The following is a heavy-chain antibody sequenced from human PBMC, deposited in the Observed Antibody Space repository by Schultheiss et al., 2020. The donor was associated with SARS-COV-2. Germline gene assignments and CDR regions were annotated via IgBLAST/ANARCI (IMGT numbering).Heavy chain of an antibody. V-gene: IGHV3-30*01. Sequence: GGSLRLSCAASRFTFSSYAMHWVRQAPGKGLEWVAAISYDGSNKYYADSVKGRFTISRDNSKNTLYLQMNSLRAEDTAVYYCAKALTYWGQGTLVTVSS. CDR1: RFTFSSYA. J-gene: IGHJ4*02. CDR2: ISYDGSNK. CDR3: AKALTY.